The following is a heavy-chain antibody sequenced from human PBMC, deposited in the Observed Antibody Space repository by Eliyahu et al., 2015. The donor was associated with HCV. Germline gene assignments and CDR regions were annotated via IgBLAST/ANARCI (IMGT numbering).Heavy chain of an antibody. CDR3: AKDRPPH. Sequence: EVQLLESGGGLVQPGGSLRLXCXASGFTFSNXAMSWVRQAPGKGLEWVSGISASGGGTYYADSVKGRFTISRDNSKNTLYLQMNSLSAEDTAAYYCAKDRPPHWGQGTLVTVSS. J-gene: IGHJ4*02. CDR1: GFTFSNXA. CDR2: ISASGGGT. V-gene: IGHV3-23*01.